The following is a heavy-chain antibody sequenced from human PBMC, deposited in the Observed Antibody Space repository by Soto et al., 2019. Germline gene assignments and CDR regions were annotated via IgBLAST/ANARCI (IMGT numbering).Heavy chain of an antibody. CDR3: ARSAGGSSWRLYYYYGMDV. J-gene: IGHJ6*02. V-gene: IGHV4-4*07. Sequence: QVQLQESGPGLVKPSETLSLTCTVSGGSISSYYWSWIRQPAGKGLEWIGRIYTSGSTNYNPSLKSRVTMSVDTSKNQFSLKLSSVTAADTAVYYCARSAGGSSWRLYYYYGMDVWGQGTTVTVSS. CDR1: GGSISSYY. CDR2: IYTSGST. D-gene: IGHD6-13*01.